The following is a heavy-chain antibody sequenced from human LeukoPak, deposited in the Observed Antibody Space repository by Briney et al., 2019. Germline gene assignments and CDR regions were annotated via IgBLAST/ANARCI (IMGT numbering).Heavy chain of an antibody. CDR3: ARYNCGADCYTFDY. J-gene: IGHJ4*02. V-gene: IGHV3-33*08. Sequence: PGGSLRLSCAASGFTFRSYGMHWVRQAPGKGLEWVAVIWYDGSKKYYADSVKGRFTISRDNSENTLYLQMNSLRAEDTAVYYCARYNCGADCYTFDYWGQGTLVTVSS. D-gene: IGHD2-21*02. CDR1: GFTFRSYG. CDR2: IWYDGSKK.